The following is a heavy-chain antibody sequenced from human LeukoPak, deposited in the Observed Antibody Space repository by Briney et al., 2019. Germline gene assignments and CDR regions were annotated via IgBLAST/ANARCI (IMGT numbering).Heavy chain of an antibody. CDR1: GYTFTGYY. D-gene: IGHD6-6*01. Sequence: EASVKVSCKASGYTFTGYYIHWVRQAPGQGLEWVGWINPNTGGTNYAQRFQGRVTMTGDTSISTAYMELSRLRSDDTAVYCCARDFEYNSATYYFDYWGQGTLVTVSS. CDR2: INPNTGGT. J-gene: IGHJ4*02. V-gene: IGHV1-2*02. CDR3: ARDFEYNSATYYFDY.